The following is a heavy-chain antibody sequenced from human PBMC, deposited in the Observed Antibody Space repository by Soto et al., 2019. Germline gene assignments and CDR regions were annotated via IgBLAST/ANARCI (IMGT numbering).Heavy chain of an antibody. CDR2: ISSSSSYT. V-gene: IGHV3-11*05. Sequence: GGSLRLSCAASGFTFSDYYMSWIRQAPGKGLEWVSYISSSSSYTNYADSVKGRFTISRDNAKNSLYLQMNSLRAEDTAVYYCARDRRLNIVVVPAPGLDPWGQGTLVTVSS. D-gene: IGHD2-2*01. CDR1: GFTFSDYY. J-gene: IGHJ5*02. CDR3: ARDRRLNIVVVPAPGLDP.